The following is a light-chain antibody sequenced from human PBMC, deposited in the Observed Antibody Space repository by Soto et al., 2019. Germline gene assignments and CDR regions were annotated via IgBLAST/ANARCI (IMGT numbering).Light chain of an antibody. CDR3: QQYNSYPLS. Sequence: DIQMTQSPSTLSASVGDRVTITCRASQSISRWLAWYHQRPGKAPKLLIHEASSLESGVPSRFSGSGSGTEFTLTISSLQPDDFATYYCQQYNSYPLSCGGGTKVETK. J-gene: IGKJ4*01. V-gene: IGKV1-5*03. CDR1: QSISRW. CDR2: EAS.